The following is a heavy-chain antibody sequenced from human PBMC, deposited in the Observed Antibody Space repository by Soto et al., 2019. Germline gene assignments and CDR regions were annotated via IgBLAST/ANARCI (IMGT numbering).Heavy chain of an antibody. Sequence: GSLRLSCAASGFTFSSYAMHWVRQAPGKGLEWVAVISYDGSNKYYADSVKGRFTISRDNSKNTLYLQMNSLRAEDTAVYYCARALLFCSGGSCYSPLYYYYGMDVWGQGTTVTVSS. V-gene: IGHV3-30-3*01. CDR1: GFTFSSYA. D-gene: IGHD2-15*01. CDR3: ARALLFCSGGSCYSPLYYYYGMDV. CDR2: ISYDGSNK. J-gene: IGHJ6*02.